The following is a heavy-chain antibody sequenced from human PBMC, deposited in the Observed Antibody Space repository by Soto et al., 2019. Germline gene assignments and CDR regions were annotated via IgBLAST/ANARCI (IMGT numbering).Heavy chain of an antibody. CDR2: ITGSP. CDR1: GAPVSSPSYH. J-gene: IGHJ4*02. D-gene: IGHD5-12*01. Sequence: QVQLQESGPGLVEPSQTLSLTCTVAGAPVSSPSYHWSWIRQRPGEGLEWIGYITGSPYYNPSLKSRVTISLDTSRNHFYLDLSSVTAADTAVYYCATLTAGGSGRGYWGQGTLVTVSS. V-gene: IGHV4-31*03. CDR3: ATLTAGGSGRGY.